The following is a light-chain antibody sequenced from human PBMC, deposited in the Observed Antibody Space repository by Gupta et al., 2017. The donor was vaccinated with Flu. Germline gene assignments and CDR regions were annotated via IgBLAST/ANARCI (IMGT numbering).Light chain of an antibody. CDR3: QQRSNWLT. V-gene: IGKV3-11*01. CDR1: QNVNNY. J-gene: IGKJ4*01. Sequence: PGERATLSCRASQNVNNYLAWYQQKPGQALRLLIYDASNRATGVPARFSGSGSGTDFTLTISSLDPEDFAVYYCQQRSNWLTFGGGTKVEIK. CDR2: DAS.